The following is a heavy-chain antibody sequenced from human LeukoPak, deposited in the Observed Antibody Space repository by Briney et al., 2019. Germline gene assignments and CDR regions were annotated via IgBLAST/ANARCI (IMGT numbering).Heavy chain of an antibody. CDR2: IKQDGSDK. CDR3: AKDIDY. V-gene: IGHV3-7*01. CDR1: GFTFTKYW. J-gene: IGHJ4*02. Sequence: GGSLRLSCAASGFTFTKYWMTWVRQAPGKGLEWVGNIKQDGSDKNYMDSVKGRFTISRDNTKNSVYLQMSSLRAEDTAVYYCAKDIDYWGQGTLVTVSS.